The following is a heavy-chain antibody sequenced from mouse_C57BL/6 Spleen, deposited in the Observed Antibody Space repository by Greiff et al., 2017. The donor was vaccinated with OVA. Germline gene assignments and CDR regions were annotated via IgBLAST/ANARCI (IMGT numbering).Heavy chain of an antibody. CDR2: INPSSGYT. D-gene: IGHD1-1*01. CDR1: GYTFTSYT. Sequence: VKLQESGAELARPGASVKMSCKASGYTFTSYTMHWVKQRPGQGLEWIGYINPSSGYTKYNQKFKDKATLTADKSSSTAYMQLSSLTSEDSAVYYCASFITTAPYYFDYWGQGTTLTVSS. CDR3: ASFITTAPYYFDY. J-gene: IGHJ2*01. V-gene: IGHV1-4*01.